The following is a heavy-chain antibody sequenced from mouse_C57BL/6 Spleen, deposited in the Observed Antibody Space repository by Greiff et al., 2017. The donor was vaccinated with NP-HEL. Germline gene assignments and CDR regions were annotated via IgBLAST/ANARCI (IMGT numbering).Heavy chain of an antibody. J-gene: IGHJ3*01. V-gene: IGHV5-4*01. CDR3: ARGGYDYDEAY. CDR1: GFTFSSYA. Sequence: EVQRVESGGGLVKPGGSLKLSCAASGFTFSSYAMSWVRQTPEKRLEWVATISDGGSYTYYPDNVKGRFTISRDNAKNNLYLQMSHLKSEDTAMYYCARGGYDYDEAYWGQGTLVTVSA. D-gene: IGHD2-4*01. CDR2: ISDGGSYT.